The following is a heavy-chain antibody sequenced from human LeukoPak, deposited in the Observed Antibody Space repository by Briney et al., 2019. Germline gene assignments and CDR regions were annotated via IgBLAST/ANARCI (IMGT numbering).Heavy chain of an antibody. J-gene: IGHJ3*02. CDR2: INPNSGGT. CDR1: GYTFTAYY. D-gene: IGHD3-22*01. V-gene: IGHV1-2*02. CDR3: ARGHYYYDSSGYSPDAFDI. Sequence: GASVKVSCRASGYTFTAYYMHWVRQAPGQGLEWMGWINPNSGGTNYAQKFQGRVTISVDTSKNQFSLKLSSVTAADTAVYYCARGHYYYDSSGYSPDAFDIWGQGTMVTVSS.